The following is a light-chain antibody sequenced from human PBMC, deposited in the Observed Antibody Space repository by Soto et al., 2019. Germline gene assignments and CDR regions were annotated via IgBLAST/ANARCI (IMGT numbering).Light chain of an antibody. CDR1: SSDVGGYKY. CDR3: ISYAGNKNFI. Sequence: QSALTQPPSASGSPGQSVTISCTGTSSDVGGYKYVSWYQQHPGEAPKLIIYDVTERPSGVPDRFSGSKSGNTASLTVSGLQAEDEADYYCISYAGNKNFIVGGGTKLTVL. J-gene: IGLJ2*01. CDR2: DVT. V-gene: IGLV2-8*01.